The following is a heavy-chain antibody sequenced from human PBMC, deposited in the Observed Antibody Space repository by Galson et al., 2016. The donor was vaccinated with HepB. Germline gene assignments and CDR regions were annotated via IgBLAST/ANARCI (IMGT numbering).Heavy chain of an antibody. J-gene: IGHJ4*02. Sequence: SVKVSCKASGYTFTTSGISWVRQAPGQGLEWMGWISTYSGNTKYAQKFQGGLTLTTDSSTTTAYMGLRRLRFDDTALYYCARDVQYRFGSWGQATLVTVAS. D-gene: IGHD2/OR15-2a*01. CDR1: GYTFTTSG. CDR3: ARDVQYRFGS. V-gene: IGHV1-18*01. CDR2: ISTYSGNT.